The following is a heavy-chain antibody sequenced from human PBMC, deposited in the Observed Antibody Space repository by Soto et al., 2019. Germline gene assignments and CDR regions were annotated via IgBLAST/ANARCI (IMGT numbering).Heavy chain of an antibody. CDR1: GFTFSSSY. V-gene: IGHV3-64*07. Sequence: EVQLVESGGGLVQPGGSLRLSCAASGFTFSSSYMHWVRQAPGKGLQYVSAISPGGGSTFYTDSVKGRFTISRDNSKNMLYLQMGRLRAEDMAVYYCARGYYYGSGLYYFDYWGQGTLVTVSS. D-gene: IGHD3-10*01. J-gene: IGHJ4*02. CDR2: ISPGGGST. CDR3: ARGYYYGSGLYYFDY.